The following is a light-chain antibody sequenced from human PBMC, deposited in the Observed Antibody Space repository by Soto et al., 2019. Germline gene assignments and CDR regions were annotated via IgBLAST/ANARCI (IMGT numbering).Light chain of an antibody. J-gene: IGKJ3*01. V-gene: IGKV3-20*01. Sequence: EIVLPQSPGTMSLSPGASSTLSGRASQSVSSSYLAWYQQKPGQAPRLLIYGASSRATGIPDRFSGSGSGTDFTLTISSLEPEDLAVYYCQQRGTFGPGTKVDIK. CDR3: QQRGT. CDR1: QSVSSSY. CDR2: GAS.